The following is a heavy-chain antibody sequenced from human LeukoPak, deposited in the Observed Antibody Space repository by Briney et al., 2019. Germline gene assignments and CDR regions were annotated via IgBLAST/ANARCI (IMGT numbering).Heavy chain of an antibody. D-gene: IGHD3-9*01. V-gene: IGHV3-21*01. J-gene: IGHJ4*02. CDR1: GFTFSSYS. CDR3: ARDLGPYYDILTGSPLGTPVHY. Sequence: GGSLRLSCAASGFTFSSYSMNWVRQAPGKGLEWVSSISSSSSYIYYADSVKGRFTISRDNAKNSLYLQMNSLRAEDTAVYYCARDLGPYYDILTGSPLGTPVHYWGQGTLVTVSS. CDR2: ISSSSSYI.